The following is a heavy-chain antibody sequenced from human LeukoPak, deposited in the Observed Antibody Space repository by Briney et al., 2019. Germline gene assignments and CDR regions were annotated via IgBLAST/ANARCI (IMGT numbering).Heavy chain of an antibody. CDR2: IYYSGST. CDR3: ARQGIVVVPAAMLALDYFDY. D-gene: IGHD2-2*01. J-gene: IGHJ4*02. Sequence: SETLSLTCTVSGGSISSSSYYWGWIRQPPGKGLEWIGSIYYSGSTYYNPSRKSRFTISVDTAKNEFSLKLSSVTAADPAVYYCARQGIVVVPAAMLALDYFDYWGQGTLVTVSS. V-gene: IGHV4-39*01. CDR1: GGSISSSSYY.